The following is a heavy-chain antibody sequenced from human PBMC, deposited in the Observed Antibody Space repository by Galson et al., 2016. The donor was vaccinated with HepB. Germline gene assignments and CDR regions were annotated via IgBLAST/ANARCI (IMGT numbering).Heavy chain of an antibody. V-gene: IGHV3-21*01. CDR2: ISSRSGYI. Sequence: SLRLSCAASGFTFSDYSMNWVRQAPGKGLEWVSSISSRSGYIYYADSVKGRFTISRDNAKNSLYLQMNSLRADDTAVYYCATVRIDGEVFWYLDLWGRGTLVTVSS. CDR3: ATVRIDGEVFWYLDL. CDR1: GFTFSDYS. J-gene: IGHJ2*01. D-gene: IGHD5-24*01.